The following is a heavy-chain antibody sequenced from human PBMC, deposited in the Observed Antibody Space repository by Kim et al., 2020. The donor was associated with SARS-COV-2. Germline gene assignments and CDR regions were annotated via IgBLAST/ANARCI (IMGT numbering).Heavy chain of an antibody. CDR3: AGIAVAGIMSYYYYGMDV. CDR1: GGSISSSSYY. Sequence: SETLSLTCTVSGGSISSSSYYWGWIRQPPGKGLEWIGSIYYSGSTYYNPSLKSRVTISVDTSKNQFSLKLSSVTAADTAVYYCAGIAVAGIMSYYYYGMDVWGQGTTVTVSS. V-gene: IGHV4-39*01. D-gene: IGHD6-19*01. J-gene: IGHJ6*02. CDR2: IYYSGST.